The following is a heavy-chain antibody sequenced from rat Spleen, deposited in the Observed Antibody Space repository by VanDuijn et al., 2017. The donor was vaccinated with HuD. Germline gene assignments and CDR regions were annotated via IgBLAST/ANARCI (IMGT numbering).Heavy chain of an antibody. Sequence: EVQLVESDGGLVQPGKSLKLSCAASGFTLSDHFMAWVRQAPTKGLEWVATISYGDSSGHSSTYYRDSVKGRFTNSRDNTKSTLSLQMDSRRSEDTATYYCARRHYGYTDYFDYWGQGVMVTVSS. J-gene: IGHJ2*01. V-gene: IGHV5-29*01. CDR3: ARRHYGYTDYFDY. CDR1: GFTLSDHF. D-gene: IGHD1-9*01. CDR2: ISYGDSSGHSST.